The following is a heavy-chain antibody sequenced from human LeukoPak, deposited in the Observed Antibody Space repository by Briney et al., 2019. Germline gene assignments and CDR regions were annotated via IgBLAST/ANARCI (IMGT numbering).Heavy chain of an antibody. CDR3: ARKVCGRYCSSTSCCHFDY. CDR2: IIPIFGTA. J-gene: IGHJ4*02. Sequence: ASVKVSCKASGGTFSSYAISWVRQAPGQGLEWVGGIIPIFGTANYAQKFQGRVTITTDESTSTAYMELSSLRSEDTAVYYCARKVCGRYCSSTSCCHFDYWGQGTLVTVSS. D-gene: IGHD2-2*01. V-gene: IGHV1-69*05. CDR1: GGTFSSYA.